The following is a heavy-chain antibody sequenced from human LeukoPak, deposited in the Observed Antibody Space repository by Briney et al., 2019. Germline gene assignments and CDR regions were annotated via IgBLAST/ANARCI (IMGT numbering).Heavy chain of an antibody. D-gene: IGHD6-19*01. Sequence: GGSLRLSCAASGLTFSSYAMNWVRQAPGKGLEWVSAISGSGGNTHYADSVKGRFTISRDNSKNTLYLQMNSLRAEDTAVYYCAKAPRYSSPSYWGQGTLVTVSS. J-gene: IGHJ4*02. CDR1: GLTFSSYA. V-gene: IGHV3-23*01. CDR3: AKAPRYSSPSY. CDR2: ISGSGGNT.